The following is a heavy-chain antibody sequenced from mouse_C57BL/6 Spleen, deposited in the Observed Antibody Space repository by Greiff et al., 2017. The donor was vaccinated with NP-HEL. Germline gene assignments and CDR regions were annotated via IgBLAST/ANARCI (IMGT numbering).Heavy chain of an antibody. CDR1: GFSFNTYA. D-gene: IGHD1-1*01. Sequence: EVHLVESGGGLVQPKGSLKLSCAASGFSFNTYAMNWVRQAPGKGLEWVARIRSKSNNYATSYADSVKDRFTISRDDSESMLYLQMNNLKTEDTAMYYCVRQDYGTWYFDVWGTGTTVTVSS. CDR3: VRQDYGTWYFDV. CDR2: IRSKSNNYAT. V-gene: IGHV10-1*01. J-gene: IGHJ1*03.